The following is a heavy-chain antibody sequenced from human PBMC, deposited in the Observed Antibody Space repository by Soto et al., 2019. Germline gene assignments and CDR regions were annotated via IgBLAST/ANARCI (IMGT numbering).Heavy chain of an antibody. CDR1: GGSISSYY. V-gene: IGHV4-59*01. Sequence: SETLSLTCTVSGGSISSYYWSWIRQPPGKGLEWILYIYYSGSTNYNPSLKSRVTISVDTSKKQFSLKLSSVTAADTAVYYCARGESSGWYYFDXWGQGTLVTVSX. J-gene: IGHJ4*02. D-gene: IGHD6-19*01. CDR3: ARGESSGWYYFDX. CDR2: IYYSGST.